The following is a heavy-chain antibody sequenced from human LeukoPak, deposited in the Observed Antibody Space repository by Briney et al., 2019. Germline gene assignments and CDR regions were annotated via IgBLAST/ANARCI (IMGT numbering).Heavy chain of an antibody. V-gene: IGHV5-51*01. CDR3: ARTQGASYSNYGGSFDAFDI. D-gene: IGHD4-11*01. Sequence: GESLKISCKGSGYSFTSYWIGWVRQMPGKGLEWMGIIYPGDSGTRYSPSFQGQVTISADKSISTAYLQWSSLKASDTAMYYCARTQGASYSNYGGSFDAFDIWGQGTMVTVSS. CDR2: IYPGDSGT. CDR1: GYSFTSYW. J-gene: IGHJ3*02.